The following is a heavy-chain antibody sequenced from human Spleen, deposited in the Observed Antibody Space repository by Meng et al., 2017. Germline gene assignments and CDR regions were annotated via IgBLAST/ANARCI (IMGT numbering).Heavy chain of an antibody. CDR3: ARGPTTMAHDFDY. CDR2: INHSGST. D-gene: IGHD4-11*01. Sequence: QVHFSRVGAGLLKPSVTLSLTCAVYGGSFSGYYWSWIRQPPGKGLEWIGEINHSGSTNYNPSLESRATISVDTSQNNLSLKLSSVTAADSAVYYCARGPTTMAHDFDYWGQGTLVTVSS. CDR1: GGSFSGYY. V-gene: IGHV4-34*01. J-gene: IGHJ4*02.